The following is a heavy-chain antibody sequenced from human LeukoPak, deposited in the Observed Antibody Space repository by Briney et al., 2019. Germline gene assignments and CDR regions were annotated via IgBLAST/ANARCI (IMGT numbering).Heavy chain of an antibody. CDR3: ARHAVPYCSGGSCYSTRPPWFDP. CDR2: IYYSGST. D-gene: IGHD2-15*01. CDR1: GGSISSSSYY. V-gene: IGHV4-39*01. Sequence: PSETLSLTCTVSGGSISSSSYYWGWIRQPPGKGLEWIGSIYYSGSTYYNPSLKSRVTISVDTSKNQFSLKLSSVTAADTAVYYCARHAVPYCSGGSCYSTRPPWFDPWGQGTLVTVSS. J-gene: IGHJ5*02.